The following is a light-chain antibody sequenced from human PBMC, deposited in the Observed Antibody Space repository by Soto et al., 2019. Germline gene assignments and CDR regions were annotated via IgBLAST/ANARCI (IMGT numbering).Light chain of an antibody. J-gene: IGKJ1*01. CDR1: QGISSY. V-gene: IGKV1-13*02. CDR3: QHFNSYPWT. CDR2: KAS. Sequence: AIQLTQSPSSLSASVGDRVTITCRASQGISSYLAWYQQKPGKAPKLLINKASSLESGVPSRFSGSGSGTEFTLTISSLQPDDFATYYCQHFNSYPWTFGQGTKVDI.